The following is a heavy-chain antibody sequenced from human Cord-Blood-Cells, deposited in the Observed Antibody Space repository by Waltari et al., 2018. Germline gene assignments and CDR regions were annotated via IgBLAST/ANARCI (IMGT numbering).Heavy chain of an antibody. J-gene: IGHJ3*02. Sequence: QVQLVQSGAEVKKAGASVQVYCKASGYTFTSYDINWVRQDTGQGLEWMRCMNPNSGNTGKAQKFQGRHTMTRNTSRSTAYMELSSLRSEDTAVYYCALRSENAFDIWGQGTMVTVSS. CDR1: GYTFTSYD. V-gene: IGHV1-8*01. CDR2: MNPNSGNT. CDR3: ALRSENAFDI.